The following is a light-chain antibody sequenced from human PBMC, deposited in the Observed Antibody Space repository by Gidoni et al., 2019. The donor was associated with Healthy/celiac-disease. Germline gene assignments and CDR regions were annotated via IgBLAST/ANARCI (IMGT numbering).Light chain of an antibody. CDR3: CSYAGSSLVV. CDR1: SSDVGSYHL. V-gene: IGLV2-23*01. J-gene: IGLJ2*01. Sequence: QSALTQLASVSGSPGQSITISCTGTSSDVGSYHLVSWYQHHPGNAPKLMIYEGSKRHSGVSNRFSGSKSGNTASLTISGLQAEDEADYYCCSYAGSSLVVFGGGTKLTVL. CDR2: EGS.